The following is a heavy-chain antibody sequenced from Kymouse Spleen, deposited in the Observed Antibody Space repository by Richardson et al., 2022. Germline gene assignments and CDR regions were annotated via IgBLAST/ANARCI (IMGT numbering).Heavy chain of an antibody. J-gene: IGHJ6*02. CDR2: IWYDGSNK. CDR1: GFTFSSYG. D-gene: IGHD6-19*01. Sequence: QVQLVESGGGVVQPGRSLRLSCAASGFTFSSYGMHWVRQAPGKGLEWVAVIWYDGSNKYYADSVKGRFTISRDNSKNTLYLQMNSLRAEDTAVYYCAREVSSGGRYYGMDVWGQGTTVTVSS. CDR3: AREVSSGGRYYGMDV. V-gene: IGHV3-33*01.